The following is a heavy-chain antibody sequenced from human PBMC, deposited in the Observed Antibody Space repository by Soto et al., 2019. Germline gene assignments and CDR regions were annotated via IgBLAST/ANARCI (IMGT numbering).Heavy chain of an antibody. J-gene: IGHJ5*02. Sequence: NPSETLSRTWTVPGGSISSSSYYGVWIRQPPGKGLEWIGSIYYSGSTYYNPSLKSRVTISVDTSKNQFSLKLSSVTAADTAVYYCARLFWGDSGLNNWFDPWGQGTLVTVSS. CDR2: IYYSGST. CDR3: ARLFWGDSGLNNWFDP. CDR1: GGSISSSSYY. V-gene: IGHV4-39*01. D-gene: IGHD2-21*02.